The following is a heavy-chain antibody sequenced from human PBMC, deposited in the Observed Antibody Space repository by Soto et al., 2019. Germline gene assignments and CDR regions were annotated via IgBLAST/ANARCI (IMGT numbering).Heavy chain of an antibody. J-gene: IGHJ4*02. V-gene: IGHV4-59*01. D-gene: IGHD4-17*01. CDR2: IYYSGST. Sequence: PSETLSLTCTVSGGSISSYYWSWIRQPPGKGLEWIGYIYYSGSTNYNPSLKSRVTISVDTSKNQFSLKLSSVTAADTAVYYCARDRDDYGFPTERHFDYWGQGTLVTVSS. CDR3: ARDRDDYGFPTERHFDY. CDR1: GGSISSYY.